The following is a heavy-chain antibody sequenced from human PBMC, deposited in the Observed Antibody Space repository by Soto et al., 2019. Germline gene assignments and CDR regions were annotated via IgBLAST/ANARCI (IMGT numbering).Heavy chain of an antibody. Sequence: QVQLVQSGAEVKKPGSSVKVSCKASGGTFSSYTISWVRQAPGQGLEWMGRNIPILGIANYAQKSQGRVTITAAKSTSTAYMELNSLRSENTAVYYCANLCYDPRHDAFAIWGHGTMVTVSS. D-gene: IGHD3-3*01. CDR3: ANLCYDPRHDAFAI. J-gene: IGHJ3*02. CDR2: NIPILGIA. V-gene: IGHV1-69*02. CDR1: GGTFSSYT.